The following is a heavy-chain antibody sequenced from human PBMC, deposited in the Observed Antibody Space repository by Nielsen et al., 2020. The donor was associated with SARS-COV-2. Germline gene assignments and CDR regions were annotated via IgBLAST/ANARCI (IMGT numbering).Heavy chain of an antibody. Sequence: ASVKVSCKASGYTFTGYYMHWVRQAPGQGLEWIGRINPNSGGTNYAQKFQGRVTMTRDTSISTAYMELSRLRSDDTAVYYCALYDYVWGSYRNDYWGQGTLVTVSS. V-gene: IGHV1-2*06. CDR1: GYTFTGYY. D-gene: IGHD3-16*02. J-gene: IGHJ4*02. CDR3: ALYDYVWGSYRNDY. CDR2: INPNSGGT.